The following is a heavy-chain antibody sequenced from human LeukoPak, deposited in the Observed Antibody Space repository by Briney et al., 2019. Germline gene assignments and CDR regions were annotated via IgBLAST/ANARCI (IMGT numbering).Heavy chain of an antibody. CDR3: ARDWGYCSGGSCYFSPGVGHY. CDR2: ISAYNGNT. J-gene: IGHJ4*02. V-gene: IGHV1-18*01. D-gene: IGHD2-15*01. Sequence: GASVKVSCKASGYTFTTYAIHWVRQAPGQGLEWMGWISAYNGNTNYAQKLQGRVTMTTDTSTSTAYMELRSLRSDDTAVYYCARDWGYCSGGSCYFSPGVGHYWGQGTLVTVSS. CDR1: GYTFTTYA.